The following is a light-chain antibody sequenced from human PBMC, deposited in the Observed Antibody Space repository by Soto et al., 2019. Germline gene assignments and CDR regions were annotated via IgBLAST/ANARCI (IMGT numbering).Light chain of an antibody. CDR2: DSS. J-gene: IGKJ4*01. V-gene: IGKV1-33*01. CDR3: QQYDNLPVT. Sequence: DIQMTQSPSSLSASVGDRVTITCRASHDISNYLNCYQQRPGTAPKLLIYDSSNLQTGVPSRFSGSRSGTDFTFTISSLQPEDIATYYCQQYDNLPVTFGGGTKVEIK. CDR1: HDISNY.